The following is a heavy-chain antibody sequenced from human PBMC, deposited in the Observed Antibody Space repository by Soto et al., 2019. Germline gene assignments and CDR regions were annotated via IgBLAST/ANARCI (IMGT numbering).Heavy chain of an antibody. D-gene: IGHD3-22*01. V-gene: IGHV3-23*01. CDR2: IDLRGDIT. CDR3: TKASRAYDTTGLFCDS. Sequence: WGSLRLSCAASGFPFVNFAMSWVRQAPGKGLEWVSSIDLRGDITFYAGSVKDRFYISRDNSRNTLFLLMNNLRADDSAMYYCTKASRAYDTTGLFCDSWGKGNMVTVS. J-gene: IGHJ4*02. CDR1: GFPFVNFA.